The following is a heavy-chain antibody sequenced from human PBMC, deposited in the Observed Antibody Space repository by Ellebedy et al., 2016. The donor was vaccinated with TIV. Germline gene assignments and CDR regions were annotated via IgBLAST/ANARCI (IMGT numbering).Heavy chain of an antibody. V-gene: IGHV1-24*01. CDR3: AADLYSSSWYRFDY. CDR1: GYTLTELS. Sequence: AASVKVSCKVSGYTLTELSMHWARQAPGKGLEWMGGFDPEDGETIYAQKFQGRVTMTEDTSTDTAYMELSSLRSEDTAVYYCAADLYSSSWYRFDYWGQGTLVTVSS. D-gene: IGHD6-13*01. J-gene: IGHJ4*02. CDR2: FDPEDGET.